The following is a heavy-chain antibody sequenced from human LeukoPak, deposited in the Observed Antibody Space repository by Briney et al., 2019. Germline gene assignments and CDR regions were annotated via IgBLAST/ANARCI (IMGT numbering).Heavy chain of an antibody. V-gene: IGHV3-21*01. CDR3: ARDTRPDDKNYYYYYYMDV. J-gene: IGHJ6*03. CDR2: ISSSSSYI. Sequence: GGSLRLSCAASGFTFSSYSMNWVRQAPGKGLEWVSSISSSSSYIYYADSVKGRFTISRDNAKNSLYLQMNSLRAEDTAVYYCARDTRPDDKNYYYYYYMDVWGKGTTVTVSS. CDR1: GFTFSSYS.